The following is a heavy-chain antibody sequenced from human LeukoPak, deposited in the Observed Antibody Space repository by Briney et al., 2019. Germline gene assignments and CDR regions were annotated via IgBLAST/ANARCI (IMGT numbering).Heavy chain of an antibody. J-gene: IGHJ5*02. D-gene: IGHD1-7*01. Sequence: GGSLRLSCAASGFTFSSYWMSWVRQAPGKGLEWVANIKQDGSEKYYVDSVKGRFTISRDNAKNSLYLQMNSLRAEDTAVYYCARGRITGTTPSNHWGQGTLVTVSS. V-gene: IGHV3-7*01. CDR2: IKQDGSEK. CDR3: ARGRITGTTPSNH. CDR1: GFTFSSYW.